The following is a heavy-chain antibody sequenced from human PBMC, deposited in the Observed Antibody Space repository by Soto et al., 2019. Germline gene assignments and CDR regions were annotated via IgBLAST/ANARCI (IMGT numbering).Heavy chain of an antibody. CDR1: GLTFSSYE. Sequence: PXVSLRLSCAASGLTFSSYEKNWVRQAPGKGLEWVSYISSSGSTIYYADSVKGRFTISRDNAKNSLYLQMNSLRAEDTAVYYCASPYYYDSSGYLRKYGMDVWGQGTTVTVSS. CDR3: ASPYYYDSSGYLRKYGMDV. J-gene: IGHJ6*02. CDR2: ISSSGSTI. V-gene: IGHV3-48*03. D-gene: IGHD3-22*01.